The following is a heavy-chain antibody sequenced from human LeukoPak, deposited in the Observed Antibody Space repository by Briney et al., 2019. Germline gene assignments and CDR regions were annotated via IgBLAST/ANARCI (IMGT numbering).Heavy chain of an antibody. J-gene: IGHJ4*02. CDR3: ASAYYDFWSGSYYFDY. D-gene: IGHD3-3*01. Sequence: GGSLRLSCAASGFTFGSYGMHWVRQAPGKGLEWVANIKQDGSEKYYVDSVKGRFTVSRDNAKNSLYLQMNSLRAEDTAVYYCASAYYDFWSGSYYFDYWGQGTLVTVSS. CDR1: GFTFGSYG. V-gene: IGHV3-7*01. CDR2: IKQDGSEK.